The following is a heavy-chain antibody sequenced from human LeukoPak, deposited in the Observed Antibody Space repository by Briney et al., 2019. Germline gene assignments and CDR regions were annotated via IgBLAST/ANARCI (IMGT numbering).Heavy chain of an antibody. Sequence: GGSLRLSCAASGFTFNSYHMNWVRQAPGKGLEWVSSITSSSSYTYYADSVKGRFTISRDNAKNSLYLQMNSLRAEDTAVYYCARDGAVAGTSAFDIWGQGTMVTVSS. D-gene: IGHD6-19*01. V-gene: IGHV3-21*01. CDR2: ITSSSSYT. CDR3: ARDGAVAGTSAFDI. CDR1: GFTFNSYH. J-gene: IGHJ3*02.